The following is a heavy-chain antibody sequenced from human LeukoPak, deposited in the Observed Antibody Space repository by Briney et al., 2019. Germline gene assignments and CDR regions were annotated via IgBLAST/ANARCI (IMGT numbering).Heavy chain of an antibody. CDR2: IKQDGSEK. V-gene: IGHV3-7*01. Sequence: PGGSLRLSCAASGFTFSSYWMSWVRQAPGKGLEWVANIKQDGSEKYYVDSVKGRFTISRDNAKNSLYLQMNSLRAEDTAVYYCARYVRILWRYFDYWGQGTLVTVSS. D-gene: IGHD3-3*01. CDR1: GFTFSSYW. CDR3: ARYVRILWRYFDY. J-gene: IGHJ4*02.